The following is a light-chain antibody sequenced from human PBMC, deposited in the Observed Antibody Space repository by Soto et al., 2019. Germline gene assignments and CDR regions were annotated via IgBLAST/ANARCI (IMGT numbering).Light chain of an antibody. Sequence: EIVMTQSPATLSVSPGERATLSCRASQSVSSNLAWYQQKPGQAPRLLIYRASTRATGIPARFSGSGSGTEFTLTISSVQSEDCAVYYCQQYHYWWTFGQGTKVEI. CDR1: QSVSSN. V-gene: IGKV3-15*01. CDR2: RAS. J-gene: IGKJ1*01. CDR3: QQYHYWWT.